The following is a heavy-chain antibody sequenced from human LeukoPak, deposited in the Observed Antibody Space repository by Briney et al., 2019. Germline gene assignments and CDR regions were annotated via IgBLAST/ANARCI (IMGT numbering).Heavy chain of an antibody. D-gene: IGHD6-13*01. J-gene: IGHJ4*02. V-gene: IGHV3-48*02. CDR3: ATYRQQLTRDY. Sequence: GGTLRLSCAASGFTFSSYSMNWVRQAPGKGLEWVSYISTSGSTTDYAASVKGRFTISRDNAKNSLCLQMNSLRDEDTAVYYCATYRQQLTRDYWGQGTLVTVSS. CDR1: GFTFSSYS. CDR2: ISTSGSTT.